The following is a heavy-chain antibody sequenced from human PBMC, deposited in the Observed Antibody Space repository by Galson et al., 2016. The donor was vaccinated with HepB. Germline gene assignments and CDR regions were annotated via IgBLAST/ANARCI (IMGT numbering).Heavy chain of an antibody. J-gene: IGHJ4*02. CDR2: SGSGGPT. Sequence: SLRLSCAASGFTFSSYAMSWVRQAPGKGLEWVSSSGSGGPTYYADSVKGRFTISRDNSKNTLFLQMHSLRAEDTAVYYCARASGYNWNYLMIFNYFDYWGQGTLVTVSS. CDR3: ARASGYNWNYLMIFNYFDY. CDR1: GFTFSSYA. V-gene: IGHV3-23*01. D-gene: IGHD1-7*01.